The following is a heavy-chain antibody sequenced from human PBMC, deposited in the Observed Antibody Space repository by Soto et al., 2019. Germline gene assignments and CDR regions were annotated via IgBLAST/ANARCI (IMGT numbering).Heavy chain of an antibody. D-gene: IGHD2-2*01. CDR1: GGSISGSTYY. Sequence: QSQLQESGPGLVKPSETLSLTCTVSGGSISGSTYYWGWIRQPPGKGLEWIASISYSGNTFYNPSLNNPLTISVDSPNNHFSLTLAYLTAADTAVSYCTGRKREEACSSNCYYLTYWGQGPRVTVSS. CDR3: TGRKREEACSSNCYYLTY. V-gene: IGHV4-39*02. CDR2: ISYSGNT. J-gene: IGHJ4*02.